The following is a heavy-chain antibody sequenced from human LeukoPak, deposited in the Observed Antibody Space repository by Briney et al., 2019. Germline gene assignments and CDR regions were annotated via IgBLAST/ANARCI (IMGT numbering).Heavy chain of an antibody. CDR2: INPNSGGT. CDR1: GYTFTSYD. Sequence: ASVKVSCKASGYTFTSYDINWVRQATGQGLEWMGRINPNSGGTNYAQKFQGRVTMTRDTSISTAYMELSRLRSDDTAVYYCAARDYGDYPYYFDYWGQGTLVTVSS. D-gene: IGHD4-17*01. V-gene: IGHV1-2*06. J-gene: IGHJ4*02. CDR3: AARDYGDYPYYFDY.